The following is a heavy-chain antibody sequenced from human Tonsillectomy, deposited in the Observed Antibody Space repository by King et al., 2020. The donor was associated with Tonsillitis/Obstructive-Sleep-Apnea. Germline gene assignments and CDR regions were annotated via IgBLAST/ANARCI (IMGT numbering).Heavy chain of an antibody. CDR1: GGSFSGYY. CDR3: AREEYVDRRIDY. CDR2: INHSVST. Sequence: VQLQQWGAGLLKPSETLSLTCAVYGGSFSGYYWSWIRQPPGKGLEWIGEINHSVSTNYNPSLKSRVTMSVDTSKNQFSLKLSSVTAADSAVYYCAREEYVDRRIDYWGQGTLVTVSS. J-gene: IGHJ4*02. V-gene: IGHV4-34*01. D-gene: IGHD2/OR15-2a*01.